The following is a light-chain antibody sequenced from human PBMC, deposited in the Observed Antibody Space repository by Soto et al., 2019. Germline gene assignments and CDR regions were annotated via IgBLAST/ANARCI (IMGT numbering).Light chain of an antibody. V-gene: IGLV1-47*01. CDR3: AAWDDRLSGWV. J-gene: IGLJ3*02. CDR1: YSDIGAYNY. Sequence: QSALTQPPSASGSPGQSVTIPCTGTYSDIGAYNYVSWYQQRPGEAPKLLIYRNNQRPSGVPDRFSGSKSGTSASLAISGLRSEDEADYYCAAWDDRLSGWVFGGGTKLTVL. CDR2: RNN.